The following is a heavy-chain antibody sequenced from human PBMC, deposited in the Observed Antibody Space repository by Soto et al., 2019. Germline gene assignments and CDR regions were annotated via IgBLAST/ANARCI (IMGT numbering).Heavy chain of an antibody. D-gene: IGHD6-6*01. J-gene: IGHJ4*02. V-gene: IGHV4-34*01. CDR3: ARGRGRIAARPRIDY. Sequence: PSETLSLTCAVYGGPFSGYYWSWIRQPPGKGLEWIGEINHSGSTNYNPSLKSRVTISVDTSKNQFSLKLSSVTAADTAVYYCARGRGRIAARPRIDYWGQGTLVT. CDR2: INHSGST. CDR1: GGPFSGYY.